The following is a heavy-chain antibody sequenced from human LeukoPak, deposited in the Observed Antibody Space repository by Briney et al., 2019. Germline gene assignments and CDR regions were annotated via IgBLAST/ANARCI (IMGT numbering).Heavy chain of an antibody. CDR3: ARHLVVVPAAIHEAWFDP. CDR1: GGSISSYY. V-gene: IGHV4-59*08. D-gene: IGHD2-2*02. CDR2: IYYSGST. Sequence: PSETLSLTCTVSGGSISSYYWSWIRQPPGKGLEWIGYIYYSGSTNYNPSLKSRVTISVDTSKNQFSLKLSSVTAADTAVYYCARHLVVVPAAIHEAWFDPWGQGTLVTVSS. J-gene: IGHJ5*02.